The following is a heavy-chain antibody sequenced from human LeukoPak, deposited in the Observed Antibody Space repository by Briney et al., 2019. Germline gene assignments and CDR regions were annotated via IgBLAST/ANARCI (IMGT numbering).Heavy chain of an antibody. D-gene: IGHD3-10*01. CDR1: GGTCSSYA. V-gene: IGHV1-69*01. CDR2: IIPIFGTA. CDR3: ARAISGSYYVSFDY. J-gene: IGHJ4*02. Sequence: SVKDSCKASGGTCSSYAISWVRQAPGQGREWMGGIIPIFGTANYAQKFQGRVTITADESTSTAYMELSSLRSEDTAVYYCARAISGSYYVSFDYWGQGTLVTVSS.